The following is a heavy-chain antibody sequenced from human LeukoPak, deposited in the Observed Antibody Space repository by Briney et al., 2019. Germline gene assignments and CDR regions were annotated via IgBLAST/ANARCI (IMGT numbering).Heavy chain of an antibody. CDR3: ASPYSGSYGVDY. J-gene: IGHJ4*02. Sequence: SVKVSCKASGGTFSSYAISWVRQAPGQGLEWKGRIIPILGIANYAQKFQGRVTITADKSTSTAYMELSSLRSEDTAVYYCASPYSGSYGVDYWGQGTLVTVSS. CDR1: GGTFSSYA. V-gene: IGHV1-69*04. D-gene: IGHD1-26*01. CDR2: IIPILGIA.